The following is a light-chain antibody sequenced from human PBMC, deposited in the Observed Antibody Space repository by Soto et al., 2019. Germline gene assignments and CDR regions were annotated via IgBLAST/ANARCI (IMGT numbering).Light chain of an antibody. CDR1: QDINKN. CDR3: QQYESLPLT. CDR2: DAS. V-gene: IGKV1-33*01. J-gene: IGKJ5*01. Sequence: DIQMTQSPSSLSASAGDRVTITCQASQDINKNLIWYQQKPGKAPKLLIYDASELETGVPSRFSGSGSGTGFTFTISSLQPEDFATYYCQQYESLPLTFGQGTRLEIK.